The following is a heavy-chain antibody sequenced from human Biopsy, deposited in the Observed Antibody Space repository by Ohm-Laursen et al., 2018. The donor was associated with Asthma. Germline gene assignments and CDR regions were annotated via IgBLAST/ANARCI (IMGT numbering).Heavy chain of an antibody. Sequence: SLRLSCAASRFTYEMHWVRQAPGKGLEWGAVISHGGSSIYYADSVKGRFTISRDNSKNTLSLQMNSLTAEDTAVYYCAREGVAGTHIKDWGQGTLVTVSS. CDR3: AREGVAGTHIKD. CDR2: ISHGGSSI. V-gene: IGHV3-30-3*01. J-gene: IGHJ4*02. CDR1: RFTYE. D-gene: IGHD6-19*01.